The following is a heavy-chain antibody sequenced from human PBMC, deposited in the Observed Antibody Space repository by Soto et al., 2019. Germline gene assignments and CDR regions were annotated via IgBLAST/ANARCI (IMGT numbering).Heavy chain of an antibody. D-gene: IGHD3-16*01. CDR2: ISGSGRT. CDR3: AKAKVWVSYIYYGMDV. Sequence: GGSLRLSCAGSGFSFNNYVMSWVRQAPGKGLEWVSGISGSGRTYYADSVRGRFAISRDISENTLYLQMNSLRAEDTAVYYCAKAKVWVSYIYYGMDVWGQGTTVTVSS. J-gene: IGHJ6*02. CDR1: GFSFNNYV. V-gene: IGHV3-23*01.